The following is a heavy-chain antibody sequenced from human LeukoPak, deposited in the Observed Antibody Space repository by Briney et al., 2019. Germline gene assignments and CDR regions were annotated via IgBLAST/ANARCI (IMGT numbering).Heavy chain of an antibody. J-gene: IGHJ4*02. D-gene: IGHD3-3*02. CDR2: INPSGDTT. CDR3: ASAYYHYFDY. V-gene: IGHV1-46*01. CDR1: GDTFTTYY. Sequence: ASVKVSSTASGDTFTTYYLHWLREAPGDGLEWMGIINPSGDTTNYAQRFQGRVTMTRDTSTSTVYMELSSLKSDDTAVYYCASAYYHYFDYWGQGTPVTVSS.